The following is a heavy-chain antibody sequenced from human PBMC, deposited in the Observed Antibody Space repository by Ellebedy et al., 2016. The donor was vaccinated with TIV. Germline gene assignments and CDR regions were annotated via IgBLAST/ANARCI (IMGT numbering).Heavy chain of an antibody. Sequence: SETLSLTXTVSGGSISSYYWSWIRQPPGKGLEWIGYIYYSGSTNYNPSLKSRVTISVDTSKNQFSLKLSSVTAADTAVYYCARGNYDFWSGYYSSYYYYYMDVWGKGTTVTVSS. CDR2: IYYSGST. CDR1: GGSISSYY. V-gene: IGHV4-59*01. J-gene: IGHJ6*03. D-gene: IGHD3-3*01. CDR3: ARGNYDFWSGYYSSYYYYYMDV.